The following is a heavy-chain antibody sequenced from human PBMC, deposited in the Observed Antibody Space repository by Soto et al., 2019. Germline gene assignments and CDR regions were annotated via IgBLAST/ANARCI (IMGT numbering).Heavy chain of an antibody. V-gene: IGHV4-4*02. CDR1: GGSISSSKW. CDR2: IYHSGST. CDR3: ASQDYCSSTDASFLVNGYFDL. J-gene: IGHJ2*01. D-gene: IGHD6-6*01. Sequence: QMQLQESGPGLVKPSGTLSLTCGVSGGSISSSKWWTWVRQPPGKGPEWIGEIYHSGSTNYNPSLTSRVAISLDKSQIQSSRTLTSVTAADTAVYYCASQDYCSSTDASFLVNGYFDLWGRGILVTVSS.